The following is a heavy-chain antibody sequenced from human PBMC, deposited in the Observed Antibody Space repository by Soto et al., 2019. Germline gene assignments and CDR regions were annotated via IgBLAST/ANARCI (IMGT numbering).Heavy chain of an antibody. D-gene: IGHD5-12*01. CDR1: GYTFTSYA. V-gene: IGHV1-3*01. J-gene: IGHJ6*02. Sequence: AASVKVSCKASGYTFTSYAMHWVRQAPGQRLEWMGWINAGNGNTKYSQKFQGRVTITRDTSASTAYMELSSLRSEDTAVYYCATTDIVATIGNYYGMDVWGQGTKVTVSS. CDR2: INAGNGNT. CDR3: ATTDIVATIGNYYGMDV.